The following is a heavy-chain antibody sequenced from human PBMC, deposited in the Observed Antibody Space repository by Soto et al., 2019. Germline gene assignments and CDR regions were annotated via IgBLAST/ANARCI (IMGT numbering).Heavy chain of an antibody. V-gene: IGHV1-69*13. CDR3: ARDQDGWELPPDYYYYYGMDV. Sequence: ASVKVSCKASGGTFSSYAISWVRQAPGQGLEWMGGIIPIFGTANYAQKFQGRVTITADESTSTAYMELSSLRSEDTAVYYCARDQDGWELPPDYYYYYGMDVWGQGTTVTVSS. J-gene: IGHJ6*02. CDR2: IIPIFGTA. D-gene: IGHD1-26*01. CDR1: GGTFSSYA.